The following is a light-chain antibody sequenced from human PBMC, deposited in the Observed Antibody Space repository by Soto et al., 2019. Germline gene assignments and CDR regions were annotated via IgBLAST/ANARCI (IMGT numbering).Light chain of an antibody. CDR3: QKYNSAPLLT. Sequence: DIQMTQSPSSLSASVGDRVTITCRASQGISNYLAWYQQKPGKVPKLLIYGASTLQSGVPSRFSGSGSGTVFTLTISSLQPEDVATYYCQKYNSAPLLTFGPGTKVDIK. CDR2: GAS. V-gene: IGKV1-27*01. CDR1: QGISNY. J-gene: IGKJ3*01.